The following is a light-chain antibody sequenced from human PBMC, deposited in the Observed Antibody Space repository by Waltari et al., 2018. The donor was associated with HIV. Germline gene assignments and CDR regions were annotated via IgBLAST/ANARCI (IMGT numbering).Light chain of an antibody. CDR1: QSVLYSSNIKNY. CDR2: WAS. CDR3: QEFYSNHLS. Sequence: DIVMTQSPDSLAVSLGERATINCQSSQSVLYSSNIKNYIAWYQQKPGQPPKLLIYWASTRESGVPDRFSGSGSETDFAHTISSLQAEDVAVYYCQEFYSNHLSFGPGTKVEIK. V-gene: IGKV4-1*01. J-gene: IGKJ3*01.